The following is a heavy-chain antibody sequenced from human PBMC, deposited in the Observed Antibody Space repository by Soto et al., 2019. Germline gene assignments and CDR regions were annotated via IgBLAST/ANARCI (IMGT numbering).Heavy chain of an antibody. CDR3: ARSALYGMDV. CDR1: GGSISSGYYY. J-gene: IGHJ6*02. Sequence: ASETLSLTCSVSGGSISSGYYYWSWIRQPPGKGLEWIGNIDYSGNTYYNPSLKSRLIISIDTSKNQFYLKVGYVTAADTAVYYCARSALYGMDVWGQGTTVTVSS. CDR2: IDYSGNT. V-gene: IGHV4-30-4*01.